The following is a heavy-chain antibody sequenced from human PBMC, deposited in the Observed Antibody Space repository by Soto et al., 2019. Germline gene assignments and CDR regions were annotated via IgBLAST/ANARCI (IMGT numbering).Heavy chain of an antibody. CDR2: IWYDGSNK. Sequence: GGSLRLSCAASGFTFSSYGMHWVRQAPGKGLEWVAVIWYDGSNKYYADSVKGRFTISRDNSKNTLYLQMNSLRAEDTAVYYCARDGGICSSTSCYTGVTDYYYYGMDVWGQGTTVTVSS. V-gene: IGHV3-33*01. CDR1: GFTFSSYG. CDR3: ARDGGICSSTSCYTGVTDYYYYGMDV. D-gene: IGHD2-2*02. J-gene: IGHJ6*02.